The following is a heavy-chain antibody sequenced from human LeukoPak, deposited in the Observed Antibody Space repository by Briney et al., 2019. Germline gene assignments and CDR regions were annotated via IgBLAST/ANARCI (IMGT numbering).Heavy chain of an antibody. V-gene: IGHV1-8*03. D-gene: IGHD1-26*01. CDR3: ARAPGATSPYYFDY. CDR1: GYTFTSYD. Sequence: ASVKVSCKASGYTFTSYDINWVRQATGQGLEWMGWMNPNSGNTGYAQKFQGRVTITRNTSISTAYMELSSLRSEDKAVYYCARAPGATSPYYFDYWGQGTLVTVSS. CDR2: MNPNSGNT. J-gene: IGHJ4*02.